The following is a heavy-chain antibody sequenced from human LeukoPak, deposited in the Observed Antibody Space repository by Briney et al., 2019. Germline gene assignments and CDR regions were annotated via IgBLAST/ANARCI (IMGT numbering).Heavy chain of an antibody. J-gene: IGHJ4*02. V-gene: IGHV3-21*01. D-gene: IGHD4-17*01. CDR1: GFTFTTYS. Sequence: GGSLRLSCEASGFTFTTYSMTWVRQAPGKGLEWVSIISSGSSVIFSADALKGRFTISRDGAKNLLYLDMNSLRAEDTAVYYCARGHTAVTRHFDFWGQGTLVTVSS. CDR2: ISSGSSVI. CDR3: ARGHTAVTRHFDF.